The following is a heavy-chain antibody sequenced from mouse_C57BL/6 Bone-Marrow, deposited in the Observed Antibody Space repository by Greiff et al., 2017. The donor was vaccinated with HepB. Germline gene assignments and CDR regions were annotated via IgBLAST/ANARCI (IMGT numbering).Heavy chain of an antibody. CDR1: GYTFTSYW. D-gene: IGHD1-1*01. V-gene: IGHV1-72*01. Sequence: QVQLQQPGAELVKPGASVKLSCKASGYTFTSYWMHWVKQRPGRGLEWIGRIDPNSGGTKYNEKFKSKATLTVDKPSSTAYMQLCILTAEDSAVYYCARDYCSSPYWYFDVWGTVATVTVSS. J-gene: IGHJ1*03. CDR3: ARDYCSSPYWYFDV. CDR2: IDPNSGGT.